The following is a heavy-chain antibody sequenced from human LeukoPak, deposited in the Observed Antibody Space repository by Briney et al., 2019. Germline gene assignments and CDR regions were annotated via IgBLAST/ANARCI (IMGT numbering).Heavy chain of an antibody. D-gene: IGHD4-17*01. Sequence: GGSLRLSCAASGFTFSSYGMHWVRQAPRKGLEWVAVIWYDGSNTYYAESVKGRFNISRDNSKNTLSLQMNSLRAEDTAVYYCARGIDYTVTTSYYFEYWGQGTLVTVSS. CDR2: IWYDGSNT. V-gene: IGHV3-33*01. CDR1: GFTFSSYG. J-gene: IGHJ4*02. CDR3: ARGIDYTVTTSYYFEY.